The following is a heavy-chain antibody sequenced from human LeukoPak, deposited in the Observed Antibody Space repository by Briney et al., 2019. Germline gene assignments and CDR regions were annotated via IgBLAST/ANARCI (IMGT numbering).Heavy chain of an antibody. CDR3: ARLSYGSGSHYNFYFDF. CDR2: IYYSGNS. CDR1: GGSISSGSHY. V-gene: IGHV4-39*01. J-gene: IGHJ4*02. Sequence: PSETLSLTCTVSGGSISSGSHYWGWIRQPPGKELKWIGNIYYSGNSYYNPSLKSRVTISVDASKNQFSLNLRSVTAADTAVYYCARLSYGSGSHYNFYFDFWGQGTLVTVSA. D-gene: IGHD3-10*01.